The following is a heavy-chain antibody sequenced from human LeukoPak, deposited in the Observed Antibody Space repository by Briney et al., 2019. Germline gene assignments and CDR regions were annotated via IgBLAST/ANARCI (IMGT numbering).Heavy chain of an antibody. CDR2: IKQDGSEK. J-gene: IGHJ6*02. Sequence: GGSLRLSCAASGFTFSIYWMSWVRQAPGKGLEWVANIKQDGSEKYYVDSVKGRFTISRDNAKNSLYLQMNSLRAEDTAVYYCARWGYYDFWSGYYDYYYYGMDVWGQGTTVTVSS. CDR3: ARWGYYDFWSGYYDYYYYGMDV. D-gene: IGHD3-3*01. V-gene: IGHV3-7*01. CDR1: GFTFSIYW.